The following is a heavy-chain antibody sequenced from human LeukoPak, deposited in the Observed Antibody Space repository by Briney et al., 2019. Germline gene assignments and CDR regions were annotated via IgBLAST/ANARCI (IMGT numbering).Heavy chain of an antibody. Sequence: SETLSLTCTVSGGSINSYHWSWIRQPPGKGLEWIGYIYSSETTNYKPSLKSRVTISADTSKNQISLKLTSVTAADTAIYYCARRNDFHIWGQGTMVTVSS. V-gene: IGHV4-4*08. CDR2: IYSSETT. CDR3: ARRNDFHI. CDR1: GGSINSYH. J-gene: IGHJ3*02.